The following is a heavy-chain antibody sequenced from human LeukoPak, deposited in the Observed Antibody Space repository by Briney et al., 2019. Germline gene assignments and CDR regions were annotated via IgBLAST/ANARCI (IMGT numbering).Heavy chain of an antibody. Sequence: GGSLRLSCATSGFSFRSYAMSWVRQAPGKGLEWVSAMSSSDDGRYYAASVRGRFTISRDTSRSTLYLQMNSLRAEDTAVYYCARDRGEMATIWPDYYFDYWGQGTLVTVSS. D-gene: IGHD5-24*01. CDR3: ARDRGEMATIWPDYYFDY. V-gene: IGHV3-23*01. J-gene: IGHJ4*02. CDR2: MSSSDDGR. CDR1: GFSFRSYA.